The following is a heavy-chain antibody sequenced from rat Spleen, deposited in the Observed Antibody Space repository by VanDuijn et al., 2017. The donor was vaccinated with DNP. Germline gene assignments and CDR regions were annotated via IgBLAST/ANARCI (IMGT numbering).Heavy chain of an antibody. CDR2: ISYDGGST. V-gene: IGHV5-20*01. J-gene: IGHJ2*01. CDR1: GFTFSDYY. Sequence: EVQLVESGGGLVQPGRSLKLSCTASGFTFSDYYMAWVRQAPTKGLEWVAYISYDGGSTYYGDSVKGRFTVSRDNAKSTLYLQMDSLRSEDTATYYCARPDYWGQGVMVSVS. CDR3: ARPDY.